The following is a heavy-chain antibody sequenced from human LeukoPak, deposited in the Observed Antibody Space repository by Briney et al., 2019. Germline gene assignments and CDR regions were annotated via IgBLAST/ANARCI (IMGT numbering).Heavy chain of an antibody. J-gene: IGHJ4*02. Sequence: PGGSLRLSCVVSGFIVSDNYMNWVRQAPGKGLEWVSIFYSGGSTKYADSVKGRFTISRDISKNTLYLQMDSLRAEDTAVYYCAKYYYDSSGYYGGPFDYWGQGTLVTVSS. CDR1: GFIVSDNY. D-gene: IGHD3-22*01. V-gene: IGHV3-66*01. CDR2: FYSGGST. CDR3: AKYYYDSSGYYGGPFDY.